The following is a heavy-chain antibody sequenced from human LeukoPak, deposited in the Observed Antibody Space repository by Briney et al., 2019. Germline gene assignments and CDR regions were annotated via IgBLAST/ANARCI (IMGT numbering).Heavy chain of an antibody. Sequence: SETLSLTCTVSGGSISSSSYYWGWIRQPPGKGLEWIGSIYYSGSTYYNPSLKSRVTISVDTSKNQFSLKLSSVTAADTAVYYSASRIVVVTAVFDYWGQGTLVTVSS. V-gene: IGHV4-39*01. CDR3: ASRIVVVTAVFDY. D-gene: IGHD2-21*02. CDR2: IYYSGST. CDR1: GGSISSSSYY. J-gene: IGHJ4*02.